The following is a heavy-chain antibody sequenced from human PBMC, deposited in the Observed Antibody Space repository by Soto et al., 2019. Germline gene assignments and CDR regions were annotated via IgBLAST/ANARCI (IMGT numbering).Heavy chain of an antibody. CDR2: ILVAGSQ. V-gene: IGHV3-23*01. Sequence: ESGGGLAQPGGSLRLSCAVSGFICSSYDMSWVRQAPGKGLAWVSTILVAGSQHYEDSVQGRFTISRDTSKNTVFLYMNSLTAGDTAVYYCAKATATGGGAFEIYGQGTMVTVSS. CDR3: AKATATGGGAFEI. J-gene: IGHJ3*02. CDR1: GFICSSYD. D-gene: IGHD2-8*02.